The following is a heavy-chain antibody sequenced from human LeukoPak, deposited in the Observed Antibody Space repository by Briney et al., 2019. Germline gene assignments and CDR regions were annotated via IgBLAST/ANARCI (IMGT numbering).Heavy chain of an antibody. V-gene: IGHV3-30*02. CDR3: ARDLYYYGSGSFGKYYYYGMDV. D-gene: IGHD3-10*01. J-gene: IGHJ6*02. CDR2: IRYDGSNK. CDR1: GFTFSSYS. Sequence: PGGSLRLSCAVSGFTFSSYSMNWVRQAPGKGLEWVAFIRYDGSNKYYADSVKGRFTISRDNSKNTLYLQMNSLRAEDTAVYYCARDLYYYGSGSFGKYYYYGMDVWGQGTTVTVSS.